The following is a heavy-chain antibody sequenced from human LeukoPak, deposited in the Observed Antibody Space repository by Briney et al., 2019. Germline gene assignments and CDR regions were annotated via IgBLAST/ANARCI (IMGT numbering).Heavy chain of an antibody. CDR2: IYYSGST. CDR3: ARRGTYGDYGYFFDY. Sequence: SETLSLTCTVSGGSISSYYWSWIRQPPGKGLEWIGYIYYSGSTNYNPSLKSRVTISVDTSKNQFSLKLTSVTAADTAVYYCARRGTYGDYGYFFDYWGQGTLVTVSS. D-gene: IGHD4-17*01. CDR1: GGSISSYY. V-gene: IGHV4-59*08. J-gene: IGHJ4*02.